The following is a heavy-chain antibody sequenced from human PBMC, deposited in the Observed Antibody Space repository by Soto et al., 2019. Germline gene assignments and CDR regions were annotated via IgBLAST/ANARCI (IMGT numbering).Heavy chain of an antibody. V-gene: IGHV3-30*02. CDR2: IWYDGSKE. Sequence: GGSLRLSCAASGFTFSRFGMHWVRQAPGKGLEWVAIIWYDGSKEYYADSVKGRFTISRDDSKNTLDLQMNSLRAEDTAVYYCAKSKWEQGGGENFDFWGPGTLVTVSS. CDR3: AKSKWEQGGGENFDF. D-gene: IGHD1-26*01. J-gene: IGHJ4*02. CDR1: GFTFSRFG.